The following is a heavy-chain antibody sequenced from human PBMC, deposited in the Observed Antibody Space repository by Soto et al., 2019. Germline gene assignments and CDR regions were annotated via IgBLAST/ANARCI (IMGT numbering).Heavy chain of an antibody. V-gene: IGHV3-30*04. CDR2: ISHDGSNK. CDR3: AREDASSGYAGTFHQ. Sequence: GGSLRLSCAASGFTFSSYVMHWFRQAPGKGLEWLAVISHDGSNKQYTDSVKDRFTISRDNSKNMMSLHVDSLRPEDTAVYYCAREDASSGYAGTFHQWGQGNLVTVDS. J-gene: IGHJ1*01. D-gene: IGHD3-22*01. CDR1: GFTFSSYV.